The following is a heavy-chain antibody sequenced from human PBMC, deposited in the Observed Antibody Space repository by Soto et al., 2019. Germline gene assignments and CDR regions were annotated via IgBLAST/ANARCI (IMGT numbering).Heavy chain of an antibody. J-gene: IGHJ6*02. V-gene: IGHV3-7*01. CDR1: GFTFSSYW. CDR3: ARHLRGYCSGGSCYSAENGMDV. Sequence: GGSLRLSCAASGFTFSSYWMSWVRQAPGKGLEWVANIKQDGSEKYYVDSVKGRFTISRDNAKNSLYLQMNSLRAEDTAVYYCARHLRGYCSGGSCYSAENGMDVWGQGTTVTVSS. CDR2: IKQDGSEK. D-gene: IGHD2-15*01.